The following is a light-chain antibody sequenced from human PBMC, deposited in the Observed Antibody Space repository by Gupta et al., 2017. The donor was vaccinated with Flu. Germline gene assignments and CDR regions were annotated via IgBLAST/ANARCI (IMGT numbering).Light chain of an antibody. CDR1: HTFSSRS. V-gene: IGKV3-20*01. J-gene: IGKJ2*01. Sequence: ESVTPACRARHTFSSRSLAWYQQKPGQAPRLVIYDTYSRATGIPDRFSASGSGTDFTLSISRLEPEDFAVYYCQQYGTSPLTFGQGTKLEI. CDR2: DTY. CDR3: QQYGTSPLT.